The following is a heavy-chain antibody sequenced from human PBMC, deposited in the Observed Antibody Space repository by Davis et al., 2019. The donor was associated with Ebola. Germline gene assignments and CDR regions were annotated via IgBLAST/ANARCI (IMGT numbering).Heavy chain of an antibody. CDR2: INGGNGKT. J-gene: IGHJ5*02. V-gene: IGHV1-3*01. CDR1: VYTFTSYA. D-gene: IGHD5/OR15-5a*01. CDR3: ARDLPFDP. Sequence: ASVTVSCKASVYTFTSYAIHCVRQAPGQRLEWMGWINGGNGKTKYSQKFQGRVIITRDTSASTAYMELRSLRSEDTAVYYCARDLPFDPWGQGTLVTVSS.